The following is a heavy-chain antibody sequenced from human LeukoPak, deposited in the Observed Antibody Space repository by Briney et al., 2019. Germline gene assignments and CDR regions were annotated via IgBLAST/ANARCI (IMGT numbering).Heavy chain of an antibody. J-gene: IGHJ4*02. CDR2: IYSGGAT. D-gene: IGHD3-3*02. CDR3: ARAFLEWFHYFDY. V-gene: IGHV3-66*01. Sequence: GGSLRLSCAASGITVNTNYMSWVRQAPGKGLEWVSIIYSGGATFYADSVKGRFTISRESSKNTLWLQMNSLRAEDTAVYYCARAFLEWFHYFDYWGQGTLVTVSS. CDR1: GITVNTNY.